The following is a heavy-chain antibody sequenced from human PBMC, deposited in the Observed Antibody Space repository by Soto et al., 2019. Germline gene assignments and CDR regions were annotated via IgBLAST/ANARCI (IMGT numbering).Heavy chain of an antibody. CDR1: GGSISSYD. D-gene: IGHD4-17*01. J-gene: IGHJ4*02. CDR2: IYYSGST. Sequence: SETLSLTCAVSGGSISSYDWSWPRQPAVKGLEWIGYIYYSGSTNYNPSLKTRVTISVDTSMNQFSLKLSSVTAADTAVYYCARRNGAFDYWGQGTLVTVSS. CDR3: ARRNGAFDY. V-gene: IGHV4-59*08.